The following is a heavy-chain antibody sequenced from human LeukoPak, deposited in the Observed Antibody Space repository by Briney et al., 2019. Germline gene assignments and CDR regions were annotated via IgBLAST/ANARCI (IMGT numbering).Heavy chain of an antibody. D-gene: IGHD3-9*01. CDR2: ISYDGGNK. V-gene: IGHV3-30*18. CDR1: GFTFSSYG. Sequence: GGSLRLSCAASGFTFSSYGMHWVRQAPGKGLEWVAVISYDGGNKYYADSVKGRFTISRDNSKNTLYLQMNSLRAEDTAVYHCAKCYDILTGYCDYWGQGTLVTVSS. CDR3: AKCYDILTGYCDY. J-gene: IGHJ4*02.